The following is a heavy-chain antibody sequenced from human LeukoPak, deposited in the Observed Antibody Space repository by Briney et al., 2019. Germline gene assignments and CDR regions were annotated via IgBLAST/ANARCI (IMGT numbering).Heavy chain of an antibody. D-gene: IGHD3-3*02. CDR1: GFTFNDAW. CDR3: TTGIDDEGGY. J-gene: IGHJ4*02. V-gene: IGHV3-15*07. CDR2: IKTNAEGGTL. Sequence: PGGSLRLSCAASGFTFNDAWMNWVRQAPGKGLEWVGRIKTNAEGGTLDYTAPVKGRFTISRDDSKNTLYLQMDSLEVEDTGMYYCTTGIDDEGGYWGQGTLVTVSS.